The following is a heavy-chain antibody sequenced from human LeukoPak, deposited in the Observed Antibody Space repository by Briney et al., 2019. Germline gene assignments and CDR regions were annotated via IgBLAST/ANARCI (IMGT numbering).Heavy chain of an antibody. CDR3: ARVTPLGAGVFDC. CDR2: IYTTGST. D-gene: IGHD1-26*01. J-gene: IGHJ4*02. CDR1: GASISSGSYY. V-gene: IGHV4-61*02. Sequence: SETLSLTCTVSGASISSGSYYWSWIRQPAGKGLEWIGRIYTTGSTNYSPSLKSRVTISVDTSKNQFSLNLSSVTAADTAVYFCARVTPLGAGVFDCWGQGTLVTVSS.